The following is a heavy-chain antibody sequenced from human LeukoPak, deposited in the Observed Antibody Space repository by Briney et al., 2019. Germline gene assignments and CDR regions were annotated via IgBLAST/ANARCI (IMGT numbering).Heavy chain of an antibody. J-gene: IGHJ4*02. CDR1: GVTFSTYW. CDR2: IKSDGSAT. V-gene: IGHV3-74*03. D-gene: IGHD3-10*01. Sequence: GGSLRLSCAASGVTFSTYWMHWVRQAPGKGLVWVSRIKSDGSATTYADFVKGRFTVSRDNAKNTLYLQMSSLRAEDKAMYFCARGGGRGSIGGDCWGQGTLVTVSS. CDR3: ARGGGRGSIGGDC.